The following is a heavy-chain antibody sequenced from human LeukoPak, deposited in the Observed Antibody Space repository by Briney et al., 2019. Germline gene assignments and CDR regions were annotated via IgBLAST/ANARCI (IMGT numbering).Heavy chain of an antibody. CDR2: IDPAGTDP. CDR1: GFSFNSYW. J-gene: IGHJ4*02. Sequence: AGGSLRLSCAASGFSFNSYWMTWVRQPPGRGLEWLANIDPAGTDPYYVDPVKGRFTISRDTAKTLVYLQMHTLRAEDTAVYSCGRFGYVAGTDLWGQGTLVTVSS. CDR3: GRFGYVAGTDL. V-gene: IGHV3-7*01. D-gene: IGHD6-19*01.